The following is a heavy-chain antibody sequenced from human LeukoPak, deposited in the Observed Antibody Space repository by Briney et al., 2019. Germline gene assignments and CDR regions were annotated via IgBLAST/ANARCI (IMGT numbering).Heavy chain of an antibody. D-gene: IGHD5-18*01. CDR1: GFTFDDYA. Sequence: PGRSLRLSCAASGFTFDDYAMHWVRQAPGKGLEWVSGISWNSGSIGYADSVKGRFTISRDNSKNTLYLQMNSLRAEDTAVYYCAKDQDSYGFVSYWGQGTLVTVSS. CDR3: AKDQDSYGFVSY. V-gene: IGHV3-9*01. J-gene: IGHJ4*02. CDR2: ISWNSGSI.